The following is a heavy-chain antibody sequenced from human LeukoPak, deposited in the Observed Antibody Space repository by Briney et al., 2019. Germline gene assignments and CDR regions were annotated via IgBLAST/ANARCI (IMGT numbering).Heavy chain of an antibody. CDR3: AKDRGHRYCSSTSCYQGGYYFDY. CDR1: GFTFSTYW. D-gene: IGHD2-2*01. V-gene: IGHV3-74*03. Sequence: GGSLRLACAASGFTFSTYWMHWVRQAPGKALVWVSRIKSDGSSIMYADSVRGRFTISRDNAKDTLYLQMNSLRAEDTAVYYCAKDRGHRYCSSTSCYQGGYYFDYWGQGTLVTVSS. J-gene: IGHJ4*02. CDR2: IKSDGSSI.